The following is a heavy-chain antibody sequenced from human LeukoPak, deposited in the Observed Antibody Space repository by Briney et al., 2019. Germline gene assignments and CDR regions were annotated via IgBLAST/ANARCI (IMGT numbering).Heavy chain of an antibody. CDR2: IYHSGST. J-gene: IGHJ4*02. Sequence: SETLSLTCAVSGYSISSGYYWGWIRQPPGKGLEWIGSIYHSGSTYYNPSLKSRVTISVDTSKNQFSLKLGSVTAADTAVYYCARLGGYEAAYYFDYWGQGTLVTVSS. V-gene: IGHV4-38-2*01. CDR1: GYSISSGYY. D-gene: IGHD5-12*01. CDR3: ARLGGYEAAYYFDY.